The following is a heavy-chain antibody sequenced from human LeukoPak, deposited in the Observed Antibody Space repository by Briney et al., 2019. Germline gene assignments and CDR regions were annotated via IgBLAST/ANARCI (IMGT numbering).Heavy chain of an antibody. Sequence: ASVKVSCKASGYTFTSYYMHWVRQAPGQGLEWMGIINPSGGSTSYAQKFQGRVTMTRDTSTSTVYMELSSLRSDDTAVYYCARVGYSGYDLSNWFDPWGQGTLVTVSS. CDR1: GYTFTSYY. D-gene: IGHD5-12*01. CDR3: ARVGYSGYDLSNWFDP. J-gene: IGHJ5*02. V-gene: IGHV1-46*01. CDR2: INPSGGST.